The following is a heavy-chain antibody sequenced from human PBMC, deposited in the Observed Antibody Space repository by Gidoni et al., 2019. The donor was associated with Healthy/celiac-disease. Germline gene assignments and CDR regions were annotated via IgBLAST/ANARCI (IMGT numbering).Heavy chain of an antibody. CDR1: GFTFSSYA. D-gene: IGHD5-12*01. CDR3: AREGVNIVATSAGDFDY. Sequence: QVQLVESGGGVVQPGRSLILSCAAPGFTFSSYAMHWVRQAPGKGLEWVAVISYDGSNKYYADSVKGRFTISRDNSKNTLYLQMNSLRAEDTAVYYCAREGVNIVATSAGDFDYWGQGTLVTVSS. CDR2: ISYDGSNK. J-gene: IGHJ4*02. V-gene: IGHV3-30-3*01.